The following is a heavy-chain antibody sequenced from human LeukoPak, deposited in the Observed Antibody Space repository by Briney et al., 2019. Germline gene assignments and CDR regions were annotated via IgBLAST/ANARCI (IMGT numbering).Heavy chain of an antibody. V-gene: IGHV3-11*01. CDR2: ISSTGGDK. J-gene: IGHJ4*02. CDR3: ARGENGSFDR. CDR1: GVTFEDYY. Sequence: GGSLRLSCKGSGVTFEDYYLSWIRQAPGEGLEWISYISSTGGDKFYADPVKGRFIISRDNAMNSVYMEMNDLTAEDTAFYFCARGENGSFDRWGQGTLVIVSS. D-gene: IGHD5-24*01.